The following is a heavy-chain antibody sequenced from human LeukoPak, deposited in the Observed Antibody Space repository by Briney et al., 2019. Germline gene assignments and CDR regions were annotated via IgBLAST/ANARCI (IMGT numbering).Heavy chain of an antibody. D-gene: IGHD2-15*01. CDR1: GFTVSSHY. CDR3: ARGRPDFGNCSGGSCYSYFAFDI. Sequence: PGETLRLSCAASGFTVSSHYMSWVRQAPGMGLEWVSVIYSSGNTYYADSVKGRFTISRDNSKNTLYLQMNSLRAEDTAIYYCARGRPDFGNCSGGSCYSYFAFDIWGQGTMVTVSS. CDR2: IYSSGNT. J-gene: IGHJ3*02. V-gene: IGHV3-53*01.